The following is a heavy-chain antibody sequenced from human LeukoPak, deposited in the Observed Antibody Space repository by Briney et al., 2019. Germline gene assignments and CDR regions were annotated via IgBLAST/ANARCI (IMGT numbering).Heavy chain of an antibody. CDR2: IYYSGST. V-gene: IGHV4-31*03. CDR3: ARVVVVMKLYYFDY. J-gene: IGHJ4*02. CDR1: GGSISSGGYY. D-gene: IGHD3-22*01. Sequence: SETLSLTCTVSGGSISSGGYYWSWIRQHPGKGLEWIGYIYYSGSTYYNPSLKSRVTISVDTSKNQFSLKLSSVTAADTAVYYCARVVVVMKLYYFDYWGQGTLVTVSS.